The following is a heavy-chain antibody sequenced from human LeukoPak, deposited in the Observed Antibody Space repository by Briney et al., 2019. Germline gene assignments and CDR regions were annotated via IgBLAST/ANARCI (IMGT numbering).Heavy chain of an antibody. CDR1: GGSISSYY. J-gene: IGHJ4*02. Sequence: PSETLSLTCTVSGGSISSYYWSWIRQPPGKGLEWIGYIYYSGSTNYNPSLESRVTISVDTSKNQFSLKLSSVTAADTAVYYCARVGGYCSGGSCYRYHFDYWGQGTLVTVSS. V-gene: IGHV4-59*01. CDR2: IYYSGST. CDR3: ARVGGYCSGGSCYRYHFDY. D-gene: IGHD2-15*01.